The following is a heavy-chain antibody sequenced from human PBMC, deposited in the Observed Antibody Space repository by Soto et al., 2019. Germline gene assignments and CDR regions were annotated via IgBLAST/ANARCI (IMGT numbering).Heavy chain of an antibody. Sequence: QVQLVQSGSEVKKPGSSVKVSCKASGGTFSSYAISWVRQVPGQGLEWMGGIMPIFGTPDYAQKFQGRVTITADESTGIAYMELGSLRSEDTGVYYCARDKDRPQLGGNYYYIMDVWGQGTTVTVSS. CDR2: IMPIFGTP. CDR3: ARDKDRPQLGGNYYYIMDV. J-gene: IGHJ6*02. D-gene: IGHD3-10*01. CDR1: GGTFSSYA. V-gene: IGHV1-69*12.